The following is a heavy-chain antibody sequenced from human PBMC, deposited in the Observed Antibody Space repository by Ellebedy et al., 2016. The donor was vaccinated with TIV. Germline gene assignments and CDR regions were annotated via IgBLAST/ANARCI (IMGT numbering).Heavy chain of an antibody. Sequence: GGSLRLSCAASEFTVSSNYMSWVRQAQGKGLEWVSVIYSGGSTDYADSVKGRFTISRDNSKNTLYLQLNSLRAEDTAVYYCARESFYDVDLSGWYFDLWGRGTLVTVSS. CDR3: ARESFYDVDLSGWYFDL. D-gene: IGHD3-10*02. CDR1: EFTVSSNY. CDR2: IYSGGST. V-gene: IGHV3-66*01. J-gene: IGHJ2*01.